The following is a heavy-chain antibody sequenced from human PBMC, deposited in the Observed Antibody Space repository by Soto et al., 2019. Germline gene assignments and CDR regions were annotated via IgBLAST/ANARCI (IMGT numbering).Heavy chain of an antibody. J-gene: IGHJ5*02. D-gene: IGHD1-26*01. CDR2: INPNSGGT. Sequence: GASVKVSCKASGYTFTGYYMHWVRQAPGQGLEWMGWINPNSGGTNYAQKFQGWVTMTRDTSISTAYMELSRLRSDDTAVYYCARGSRVGATWWFDPWGQGTLVTVSS. CDR3: ARGSRVGATWWFDP. V-gene: IGHV1-2*04. CDR1: GYTFTGYY.